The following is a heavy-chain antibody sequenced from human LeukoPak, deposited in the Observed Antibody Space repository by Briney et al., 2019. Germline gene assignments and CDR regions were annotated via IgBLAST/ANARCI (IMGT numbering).Heavy chain of an antibody. CDR2: INHSGST. J-gene: IGHJ4*02. V-gene: IGHV4-34*01. CDR3: ARGQVNYYYGSGSYYKD. D-gene: IGHD3-10*01. CDR1: GGSFSGYY. Sequence: SETLSLTCAVYGGSFSGYYWSWIRQPPGKGLEWIGEINHSGSTNCNPSLKSRVTISVDTSKNQFSLKLSSVTAADTAVYYCARGQVNYYYGSGSYYKDWGQGTLVTVSS.